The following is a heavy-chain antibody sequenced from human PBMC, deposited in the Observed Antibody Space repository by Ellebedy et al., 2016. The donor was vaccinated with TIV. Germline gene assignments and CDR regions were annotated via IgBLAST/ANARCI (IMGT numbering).Heavy chain of an antibody. Sequence: GSLRLXXAASGFNFNNYWVTWVRQPPGKGLEWIGDIYQLGSANYNPSLKSRVTISVDTSKNQFSLKLRSVTAADTALYYCAKTLDTYYFDSWGQGTLVTVSS. CDR3: AKTLDTYYFDS. CDR1: GFNFNNYW. D-gene: IGHD1-1*01. V-gene: IGHV4-34*08. J-gene: IGHJ4*02. CDR2: IYQLGSA.